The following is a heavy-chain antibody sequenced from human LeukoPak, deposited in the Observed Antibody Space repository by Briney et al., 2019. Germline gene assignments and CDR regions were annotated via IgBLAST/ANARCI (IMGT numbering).Heavy chain of an antibody. V-gene: IGHV4-34*01. CDR1: GVPFSNYY. CDR2: INHSGYT. Sequence: NTSETLSLTCAVSGVPFSNYYWSWVRQSPRQGLEWIGEINHSGYTNYNPSLKSRVTMSIDTSKNQFSLRLTSVSAADTGVYYCTRAVAGHPDWGQGTLVTVSS. D-gene: IGHD6-19*01. J-gene: IGHJ4*02. CDR3: TRAVAGHPD.